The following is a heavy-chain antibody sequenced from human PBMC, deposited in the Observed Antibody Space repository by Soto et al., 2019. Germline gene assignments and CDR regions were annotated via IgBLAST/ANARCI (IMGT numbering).Heavy chain of an antibody. CDR3: AKDKDFWSGYYSHFDY. CDR1: GFTFSNYA. Sequence: LRLSCAASGFTFSNYAMSWVRQAPGKGLEWVSTIIPSGGSTYYADSVKGRFTLSRDNSKNTLYLQMNSLRAEDTAVYYCAKDKDFWSGYYSHFDYWGQGTLVTAPQ. CDR2: IIPSGGST. J-gene: IGHJ4*02. D-gene: IGHD3-3*01. V-gene: IGHV3-23*01.